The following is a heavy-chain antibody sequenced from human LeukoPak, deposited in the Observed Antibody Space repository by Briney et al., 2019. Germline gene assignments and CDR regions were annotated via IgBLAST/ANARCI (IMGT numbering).Heavy chain of an antibody. Sequence: ASVKVSCKASGYTFTSYGISWVRQAPGQGLEWMGWISAYNGNTNYAQKLQGRVTMTTDTSTSTAYMELRSLRSDDTAVYYCARDKPRVYQRHHADYWVQGTLVTVSS. J-gene: IGHJ4*02. V-gene: IGHV1-18*01. CDR3: ARDKPRVYQRHHADY. D-gene: IGHD2-2*01. CDR1: GYTFTSYG. CDR2: ISAYNGNT.